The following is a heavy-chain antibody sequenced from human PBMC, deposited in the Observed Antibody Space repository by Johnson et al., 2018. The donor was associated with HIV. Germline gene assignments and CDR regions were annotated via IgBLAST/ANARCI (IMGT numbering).Heavy chain of an antibody. CDR3: ARDRRITIFGSGRAVQSNDAFDI. CDR1: GFTFSSYA. J-gene: IGHJ3*02. V-gene: IGHV3-30*14. Sequence: ESGGGVVQPGRSLRLSCAASGFTFSSYAMHWVRQAPGKGLEWVAVISYDGSNKYYADSVKGRFTISRDNSKNTLYLQMNSLRAEDTAVYYCARDRRITIFGSGRAVQSNDAFDIWGQGTMVTVSS. CDR2: ISYDGSNK. D-gene: IGHD3-3*01.